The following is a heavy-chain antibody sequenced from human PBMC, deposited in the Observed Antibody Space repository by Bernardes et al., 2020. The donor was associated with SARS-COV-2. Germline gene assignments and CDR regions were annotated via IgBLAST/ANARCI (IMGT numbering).Heavy chain of an antibody. V-gene: IGHV3-21*01. Sequence: GGSLRLSCAASGFTFSSYSMNWVRQAPGKGLEWVSSISSSSSYIYYADSVKGRFTISRDNAKNSLYLQMNSLRAEDTAVYYCARGDDSSGYYQESPDYWGQGTLVTVSS. D-gene: IGHD3-22*01. CDR3: ARGDDSSGYYQESPDY. CDR1: GFTFSSYS. CDR2: ISSSSSYI. J-gene: IGHJ4*02.